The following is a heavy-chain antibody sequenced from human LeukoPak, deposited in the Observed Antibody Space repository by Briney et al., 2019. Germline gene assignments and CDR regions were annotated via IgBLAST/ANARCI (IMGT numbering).Heavy chain of an antibody. Sequence: SETLSLTCTVSGGSISSYYWSWIRQPPGKGLEWIGYIYYSGSTNYNPSLKSRVTISVDTSKNQFSLKLSSVTAADTAVYYCARVVQQWLSYAFDIWGQGTMVTVSS. CDR2: IYYSGST. CDR1: GGSISSYY. D-gene: IGHD6-19*01. CDR3: ARVVQQWLSYAFDI. J-gene: IGHJ3*02. V-gene: IGHV4-59*01.